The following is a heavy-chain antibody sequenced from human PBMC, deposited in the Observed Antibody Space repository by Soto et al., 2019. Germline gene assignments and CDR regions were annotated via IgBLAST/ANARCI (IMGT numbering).Heavy chain of an antibody. Sequence: PGGSLRLSCAASGFTFSSYDMHWVRQATGKGLEWVSAIGTAGDTYYPGSVKGRFTISRENAKNSLYLQMNSLRAGDTAVYYCARGSTLGAVAGRNWFDPWGQGTLVTVSS. CDR3: ARGSTLGAVAGRNWFDP. D-gene: IGHD6-19*01. CDR1: GFTFSSYD. V-gene: IGHV3-13*01. CDR2: IGTAGDT. J-gene: IGHJ5*02.